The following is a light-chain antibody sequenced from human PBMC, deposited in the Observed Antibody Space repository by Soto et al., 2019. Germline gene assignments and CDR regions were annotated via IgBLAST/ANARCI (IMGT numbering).Light chain of an antibody. CDR1: QSVSRN. J-gene: IGKJ5*01. CDR2: GAS. V-gene: IGKV3-15*01. Sequence: EIVMSQSPATLTVSPGERATLSCRASQSVSRNLAWYQQKPGQAPRLLIYGASTRATGIPARFSGSGSGTEFTLTISRLQSEDFAVYYCQQYDNWPITFGQGTRLEIK. CDR3: QQYDNWPIT.